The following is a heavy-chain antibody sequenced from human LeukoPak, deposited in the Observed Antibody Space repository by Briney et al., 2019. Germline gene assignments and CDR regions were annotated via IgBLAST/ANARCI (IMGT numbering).Heavy chain of an antibody. Sequence: SETLSLTCAVYGGSFSGYYWSWIRQPPGKGLEWIGEINHSGSTNYDPSLKSRVTIPVDTSQNQFSLKLSSVTAADTAVYYCARGGYSYGHYYYYYYMDVWGKGTTVTVSS. D-gene: IGHD5-18*01. J-gene: IGHJ6*03. CDR3: ARGGYSYGHYYYYYYMDV. CDR2: INHSGST. CDR1: GGSFSGYY. V-gene: IGHV4-34*01.